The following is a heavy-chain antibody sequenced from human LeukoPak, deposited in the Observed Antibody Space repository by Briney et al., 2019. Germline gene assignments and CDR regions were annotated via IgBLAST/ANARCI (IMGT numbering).Heavy chain of an antibody. D-gene: IGHD4-11*01. CDR3: ARDGYSNYYFDY. CDR1: GFTFSSYG. Sequence: GRSLRLSCAASGFTFSSYGMHWVRQAPGKGLEWVAVIWYDGSNKYYADSVKGRFTISRDNSKNTLYLQMNSLRAEDTAVYYCARDGYSNYYFDYWGQGTLVTVSS. J-gene: IGHJ4*02. CDR2: IWYDGSNK. V-gene: IGHV3-33*01.